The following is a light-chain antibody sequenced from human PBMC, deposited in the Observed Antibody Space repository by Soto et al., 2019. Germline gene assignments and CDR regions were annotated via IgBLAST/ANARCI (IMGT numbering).Light chain of an antibody. Sequence: IVLTQAPLSLPVIPGEAASISCSSSQSLFDRDDDKTYLDWYLQRPGQSPQLLIYMLSHRASGVPDRFSGSGSDTDFTLKISRVVPEDVGVYYCMQRMKFPLTVGGGTKVDSK. CDR2: MLS. V-gene: IGKV2-40*01. J-gene: IGKJ4*01. CDR3: MQRMKFPLT. CDR1: QSLFDRDDDKTY.